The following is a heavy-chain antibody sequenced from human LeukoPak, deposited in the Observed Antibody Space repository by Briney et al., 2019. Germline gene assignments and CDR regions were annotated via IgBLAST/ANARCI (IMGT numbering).Heavy chain of an antibody. CDR2: VSYSGNT. J-gene: IGHJ5*02. CDR1: GGSIGGYY. Sequence: PSETLSLTCAVSGGSIGGYYWSWIRQPPGKGLEWIGYVSYSGNTKFNPSLKSRVTISIDTSKNQLSVILTSVTAADTAVYFCARVNYASGGYSSWFDPWGQGTLVTVSS. D-gene: IGHD3-10*01. V-gene: IGHV4-59*08. CDR3: ARVNYASGGYSSWFDP.